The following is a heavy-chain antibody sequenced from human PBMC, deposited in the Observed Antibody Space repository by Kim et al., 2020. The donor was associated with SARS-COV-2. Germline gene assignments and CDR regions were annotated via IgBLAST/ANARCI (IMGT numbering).Heavy chain of an antibody. D-gene: IGHD3-22*01. Sequence: ASVKVSCKVSGYTLTELSMHWVRQAPGKGLEWMGGFDPEDGETIYAQKFQGRVTMTEDTSTDTAYMELSSLRSEDTAVYYCATDFKYYDSSGYYLDYWGQGTLVTVSS. CDR1: GYTLTELS. J-gene: IGHJ4*02. CDR3: ATDFKYYDSSGYYLDY. V-gene: IGHV1-24*01. CDR2: FDPEDGET.